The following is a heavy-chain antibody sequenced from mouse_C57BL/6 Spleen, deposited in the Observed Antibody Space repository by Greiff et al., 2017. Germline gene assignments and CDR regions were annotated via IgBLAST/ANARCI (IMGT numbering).Heavy chain of an antibody. CDR3: ARLYGSSYHFDY. CDR2: IDPSDSYT. J-gene: IGHJ2*01. Sequence: VQLQQPGAELVMPGASVKLSCKASGYTFTSYWMHWVKQRPGQGLEWIGEIDPSDSYTNYNQKFKGKSTLTVDKSSSTAYMQLSSLTSEDSAVYYCARLYGSSYHFDYWGQGTTLTVSS. CDR1: GYTFTSYW. D-gene: IGHD1-1*01. V-gene: IGHV1-69*01.